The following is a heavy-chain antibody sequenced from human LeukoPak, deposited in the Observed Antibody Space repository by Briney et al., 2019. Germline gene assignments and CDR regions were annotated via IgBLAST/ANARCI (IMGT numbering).Heavy chain of an antibody. CDR2: IIPIFDTA. CDR1: GGTFSSYA. CDR3: ARDYGSGSYYTPLDY. V-gene: IGHV1-69*05. D-gene: IGHD3-10*01. J-gene: IGHJ4*02. Sequence: GASVKVSCKASGGTFSSYAISWVRQAPGQGLEWMGGIIPIFDTANYAQKFQGRVTITTDESTSTAYMELRSLRSDDTAVYYCARDYGSGSYYTPLDYWGQGTLVTVSS.